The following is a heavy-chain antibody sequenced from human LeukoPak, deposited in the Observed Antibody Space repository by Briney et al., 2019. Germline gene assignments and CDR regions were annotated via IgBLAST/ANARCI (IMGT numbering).Heavy chain of an antibody. CDR2: INPDDSDT. Sequence: GESLKISCKGSGYMFTSYWIGWVRQMPGKGLEWMGIINPDDSDTKYSPSFQGQVTMSADKSINTAYLQWSSLKASDTAMYYCARRQGCSSTSCPPDSWGQGTLVTVSS. V-gene: IGHV5-51*01. CDR3: ARRQGCSSTSCPPDS. J-gene: IGHJ4*02. CDR1: GYMFTSYW. D-gene: IGHD2-2*01.